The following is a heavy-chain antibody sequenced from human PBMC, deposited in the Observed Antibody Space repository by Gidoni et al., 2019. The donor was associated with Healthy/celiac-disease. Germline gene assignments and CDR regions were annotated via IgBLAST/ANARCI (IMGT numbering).Heavy chain of an antibody. CDR3: ARDFCWYY. V-gene: IGHV3-7*03. Sequence: EVQLVESGGGLVKPGGSLRLSCAASGFTFRSYWMSWVRQGPGQGLGCLANIKQDGSEKYYVDSVKGRFTSSRDNAQNSLYLQMNSLRAEDTAAYYCARDFCWYYWGQGTLVTVSS. J-gene: IGHJ4*02. CDR2: IKQDGSEK. CDR1: GFTFRSYW. D-gene: IGHD3-3*01.